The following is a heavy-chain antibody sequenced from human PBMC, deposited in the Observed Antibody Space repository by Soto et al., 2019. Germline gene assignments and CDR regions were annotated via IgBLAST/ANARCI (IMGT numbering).Heavy chain of an antibody. Sequence: QVQLVQSGAEVKKPGASVKVSCKASGYTFTGYYMHWVRQAPGQGLEWMGWINPNSGGTNYAQKFQGWVTMTRDTSMGPARLERCRLGSDDTAVYYGVRTYGEDADYGMAVWGQGTTVTVSS. D-gene: IGHD2-15*01. V-gene: IGHV1-2*04. CDR1: GYTFTGYY. J-gene: IGHJ6*02. CDR3: VRTYGEDADYGMAV. CDR2: INPNSGGT.